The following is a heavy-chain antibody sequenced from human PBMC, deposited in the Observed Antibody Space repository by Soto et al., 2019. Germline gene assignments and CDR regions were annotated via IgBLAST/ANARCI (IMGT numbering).Heavy chain of an antibody. J-gene: IGHJ5*02. CDR2: IYYSGST. V-gene: IGHV4-30-4*01. CDR1: GGSISSGDYY. D-gene: IGHD3-10*01. Sequence: PWETLSRTCTVSGGSISSGDYYWSWIRQPPGKGLEWIGYIYYSGSTYYNPSLKSRVTISVDTSKNQFSLKLSSVTAADTAVYYCARSGITIVRGVIITSWFDPWGQGTLVTVSS. CDR3: ARSGITIVRGVIITSWFDP.